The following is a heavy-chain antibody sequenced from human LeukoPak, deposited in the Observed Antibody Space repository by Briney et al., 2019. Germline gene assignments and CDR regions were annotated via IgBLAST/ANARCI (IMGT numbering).Heavy chain of an antibody. CDR3: ARDYWWNYDY. CDR1: GFSFSSYA. Sequence: PGGSLRLSCAASGFSFSSYAMAWVCQAPGKGLEWVAVISKDGSDKYYPGSVRGRFTISRDNSKNTIYLQMDSLRAEDTAIYYCARDYWWNYDYWGQGTLVTVSS. CDR2: ISKDGSDK. D-gene: IGHD1-7*01. J-gene: IGHJ4*02. V-gene: IGHV3-30-3*01.